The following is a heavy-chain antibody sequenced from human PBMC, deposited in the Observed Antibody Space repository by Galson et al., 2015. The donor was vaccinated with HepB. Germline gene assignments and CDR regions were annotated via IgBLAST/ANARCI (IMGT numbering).Heavy chain of an antibody. V-gene: IGHV3-30-3*01. J-gene: IGHJ6*02. CDR2: ISYDGSNK. D-gene: IGHD5/OR15-5a*01. Sequence: LRLSCAASGFTFNNYSMHWVRQAPGKGLEWVASISYDGSNKYCAESVKGRLTISRDNSKNTLYLQMNSLRPEDAAVYYCARDQGHLRLLYSYYCLDVWGQGTTVTGSS. CDR3: ARDQGHLRLLYSYYCLDV. CDR1: GFTFNNYS.